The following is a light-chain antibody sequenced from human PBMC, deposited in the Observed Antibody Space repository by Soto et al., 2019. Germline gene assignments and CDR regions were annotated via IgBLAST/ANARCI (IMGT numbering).Light chain of an antibody. Sequence: DIQMTQSPSSLSASVGDRVTITCRASQSISTYLNWYQQKPGKAPKLLIYAASTLQIGVPSRFSGSGSGTDFRLTISSLPPEDFATYYCQQPSTTPRTFGQGTNVDFK. V-gene: IGKV1-39*01. J-gene: IGKJ1*01. CDR3: QQPSTTPRT. CDR2: AAS. CDR1: QSISTY.